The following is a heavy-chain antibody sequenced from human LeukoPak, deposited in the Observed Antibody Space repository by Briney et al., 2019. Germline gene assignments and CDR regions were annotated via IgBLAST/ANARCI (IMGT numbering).Heavy chain of an antibody. J-gene: IGHJ4*02. V-gene: IGHV1-69*04. CDR1: GGTFSSYA. Sequence: ASVKVSCKASGGTFSSYAISWVRQAPGQGLEWMGRIIPILGIANYAQKFQGRVTITADKSTSTAYMELSSLRSEDTAVYYCASRVYYYGSGSYLRIPYFDYWGQGTLVTVSS. CDR3: ASRVYYYGSGSYLRIPYFDY. CDR2: IIPILGIA. D-gene: IGHD3-10*01.